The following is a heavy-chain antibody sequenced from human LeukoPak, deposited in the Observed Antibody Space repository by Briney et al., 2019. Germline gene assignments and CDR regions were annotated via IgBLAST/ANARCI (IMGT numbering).Heavy chain of an antibody. Sequence: ASVKVSCKASGYTFTSYYMHWVRQAPGQGLEWMGRIIPILGIANYAQKFQGRVMITADKSTSTAYMELSSLRSEDTAVYYCARDVVELRYFDWLLPYYYYGMDVWGQGTTVTVSS. CDR2: IIPILGIA. V-gene: IGHV1-69*04. J-gene: IGHJ6*02. CDR3: ARDVVELRYFDWLLPYYYYGMDV. CDR1: GYTFTSYY. D-gene: IGHD3-9*01.